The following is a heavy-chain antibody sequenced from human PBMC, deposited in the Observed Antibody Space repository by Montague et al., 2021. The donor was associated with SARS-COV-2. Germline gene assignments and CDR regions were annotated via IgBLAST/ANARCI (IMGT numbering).Heavy chain of an antibody. V-gene: IGHV4-34*01. CDR3: ARLRDGVVPSPILGVGPFYSYYYMDV. D-gene: IGHD3-10*01. Sequence: SETLSLTCAVHGSSFSGYYWNWIRQSPGKGLEWIGEINHGGSTKFSPSLKDRLTISTDTSKNQFSLKLTSVAAADTAVYYCARLRDGVVPSPILGVGPFYSYYYMDVWGRGTPVTVSS. J-gene: IGHJ6*03. CDR2: INHGGST. CDR1: GSSFSGYY.